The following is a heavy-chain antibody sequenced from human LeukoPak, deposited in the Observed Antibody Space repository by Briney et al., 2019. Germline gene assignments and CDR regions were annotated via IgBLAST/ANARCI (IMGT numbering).Heavy chain of an antibody. CDR2: INHSGST. V-gene: IGHV4-34*01. J-gene: IGHJ3*02. CDR1: GGSFSGYY. D-gene: IGHD1-14*01. CDR3: ARPDHDAFDI. Sequence: PSETLSLTCAVYGGSFSGYYWSWIRQPPGKGLEWIREINHSGSTNYNPSLKSRATISVDTSKNQFSLKLSSVTAADTAVYYCARPDHDAFDIWGQGTMVTVSS.